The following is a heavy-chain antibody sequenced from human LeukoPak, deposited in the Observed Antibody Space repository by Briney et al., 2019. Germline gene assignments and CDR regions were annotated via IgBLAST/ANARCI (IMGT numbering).Heavy chain of an antibody. CDR1: GFTLSHHG. J-gene: IGHJ4*02. V-gene: IGHV3-30*02. CDR3: ARALSSTGGSYYFDS. D-gene: IGHD1-14*01. Sequence: GGSLRLSCIAPGFTLSHHGMHWVRRPPGKGLEWVASVRYDGSDKYYADSVKGRFTVSRDNSNNALDLQMNTLTVEDTAVYYCARALSSTGGSYYFDSWGQGTLVTVSS. CDR2: VRYDGSDK.